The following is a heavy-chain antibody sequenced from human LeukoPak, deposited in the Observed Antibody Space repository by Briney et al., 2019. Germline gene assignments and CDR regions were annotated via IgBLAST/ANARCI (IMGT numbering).Heavy chain of an antibody. CDR1: GGSISSSSYY. CDR3: ARDARDDYNWSAFDL. D-gene: IGHD5-24*01. Sequence: KPSETLSLTCTVSGGSISSSSYYWGWIRHPPGKGLEWIGSIYYSGSTYYNPSLKSRVTISVDTSKNQFSLKLSSVTAADTAVYYCARDARDDYNWSAFDLWGQGTMVTVSS. CDR2: IYYSGST. J-gene: IGHJ3*01. V-gene: IGHV4-39*02.